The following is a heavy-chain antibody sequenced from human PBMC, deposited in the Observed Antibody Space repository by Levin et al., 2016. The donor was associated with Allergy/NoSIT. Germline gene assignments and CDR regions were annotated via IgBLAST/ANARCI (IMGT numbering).Heavy chain of an antibody. V-gene: IGHV4-30-4*01. D-gene: IGHD5-12*01. J-gene: IGHJ3*02. Sequence: WIRQPPGKGLEWIGYIYYNGSTYYNPSLKSRVTISVDTSKNQFSLKLSSVTAADTAVYYCAREPGGYASGGAFDIWGQGTMVTVSS. CDR3: AREPGGYASGGAFDI. CDR2: IYYNGST.